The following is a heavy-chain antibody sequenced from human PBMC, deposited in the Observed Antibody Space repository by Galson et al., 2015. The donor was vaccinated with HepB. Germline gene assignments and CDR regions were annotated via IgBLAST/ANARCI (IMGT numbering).Heavy chain of an antibody. CDR2: ISSSSSYI. CDR1: GFTFSSYS. Sequence: SLRLSCAASGFTFSSYSINWVRQAPGKGLEWVSSISSSSSYIYYADSVKGRFTISRDNAKNSLYLQMNSLRPDDTAVYYCATHPSRGYWGQGTLVTVSS. J-gene: IGHJ4*02. CDR3: ATHPSRGY. V-gene: IGHV3-21*01.